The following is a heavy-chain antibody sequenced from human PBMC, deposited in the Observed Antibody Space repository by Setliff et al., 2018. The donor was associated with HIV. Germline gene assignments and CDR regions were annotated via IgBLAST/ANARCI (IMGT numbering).Heavy chain of an antibody. CDR1: GDSIKSGLNY. CDR2: VSSGGTA. CDR3: ARGHVVRTTRSLDH. J-gene: IGHJ4*01. Sequence: KASETLSLTCSVSGDSIKSGLNYWTWIRQPAGRGLEWMGQVSSGGTASYNPALKSRVGISIDTSKNHFTLNLTSATAADTALYFCARGHVVRTTRSLDHWGRGLRVTVSS. V-gene: IGHV4-61*09. D-gene: IGHD2-15*01.